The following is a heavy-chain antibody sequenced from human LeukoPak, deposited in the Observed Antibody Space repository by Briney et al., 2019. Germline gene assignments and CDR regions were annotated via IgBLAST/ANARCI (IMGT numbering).Heavy chain of an antibody. V-gene: IGHV1-2*02. CDR2: INPNSGGT. Sequence: ASVKVSCKASGYTFTGYYMHWLRQAPGQGLDWMGWINPNSGGTNYAQKFQGRVTMTRDTSISTAYMELSRLRSDDTAVYYCARDDYDILTGTGGWFDPGGQGTLVTVSS. CDR1: GYTFTGYY. D-gene: IGHD3-9*01. J-gene: IGHJ5*02. CDR3: ARDDYDILTGTGGWFDP.